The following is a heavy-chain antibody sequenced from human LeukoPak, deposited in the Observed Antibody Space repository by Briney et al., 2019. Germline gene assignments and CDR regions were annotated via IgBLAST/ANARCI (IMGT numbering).Heavy chain of an antibody. CDR3: VRDTSSSWLGSF. D-gene: IGHD6-13*01. J-gene: IGHJ4*02. CDR1: GYTFTSYG. Sequence: ASVKVSCKASGYTFTSYGISWVRQAPGQGLEWMGWISAYNGNTNYAQKLQGRVTMTTDTSTGTVYMELRSLRSDDTAMYYCVRDTSSSWLGSFWGQGTLVTVSS. CDR2: ISAYNGNT. V-gene: IGHV1-18*01.